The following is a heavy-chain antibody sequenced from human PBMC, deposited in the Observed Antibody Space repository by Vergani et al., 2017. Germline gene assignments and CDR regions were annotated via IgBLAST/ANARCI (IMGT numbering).Heavy chain of an antibody. CDR1: GVSIGSNSYY. Sequence: QLQLQESCPGLVKPSETLSLTCTVSGVSIGSNSYYWGWIRQPPGKGLEWIGTIYYTGTTYYNEAHKSRLTISVDTSKNQFSLNLTSVTAADTAVYYCTRHWAVVAANNWFDPWGQGTLVTVSS. CDR2: IYYTGTT. D-gene: IGHD2-15*01. J-gene: IGHJ5*02. CDR3: TRHWAVVAANNWFDP. V-gene: IGHV4-39*01.